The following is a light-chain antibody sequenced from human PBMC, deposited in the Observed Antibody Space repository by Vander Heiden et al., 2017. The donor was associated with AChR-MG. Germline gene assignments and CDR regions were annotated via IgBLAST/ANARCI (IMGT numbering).Light chain of an antibody. Sequence: QSALTQPAPVSGSPGQSLTISCTGTSSDVGGYNYVSWYQQHPGKAPKLMIYDVSNRPSGVSNRFSGSKSGNTASLTISGLQAGDEADYYCSSYTSSSVVFGGGTKLTVL. CDR2: DVS. J-gene: IGLJ2*01. CDR3: SSYTSSSVV. V-gene: IGLV2-14*01. CDR1: SSDVGGYNY.